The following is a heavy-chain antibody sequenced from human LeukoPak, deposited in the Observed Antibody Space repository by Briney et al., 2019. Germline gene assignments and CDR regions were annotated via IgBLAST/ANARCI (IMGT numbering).Heavy chain of an antibody. CDR3: ARAMMVVANLWGVFDY. D-gene: IGHD3-22*01. CDR2: ISGSGGST. J-gene: IGHJ4*02. Sequence: PGGSLRLSCAASGFTFSSYAMSWVRQALGKGLEWVSVISGSGGSTYHADSVKGRFTISRDNSKNTLYLQMNSLRAEDTAVYYCARAMMVVANLWGVFDYWGQGTLVTVSS. V-gene: IGHV3-23*01. CDR1: GFTFSSYA.